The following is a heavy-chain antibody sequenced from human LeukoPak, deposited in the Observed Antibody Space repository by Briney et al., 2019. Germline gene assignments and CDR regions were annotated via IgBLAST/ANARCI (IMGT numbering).Heavy chain of an antibody. CDR2: IYYSGST. V-gene: IGHV4-59*01. Sequence: SETLSLTCAVYGGSFSGYYWSWIRQPPGKGLEWIGYIYYSGSTNYNPSLKSRVTISVDTSKNQFSLKLSSVTAADTAVYYCARVVLSGYYPYYFDYWGQGTLVTVSS. J-gene: IGHJ4*02. D-gene: IGHD3-22*01. CDR3: ARVVLSGYYPYYFDY. CDR1: GGSFSGYY.